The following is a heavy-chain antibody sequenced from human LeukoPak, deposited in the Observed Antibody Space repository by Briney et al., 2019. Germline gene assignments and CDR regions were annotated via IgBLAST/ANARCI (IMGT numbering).Heavy chain of an antibody. J-gene: IGHJ4*02. V-gene: IGHV1-2*02. D-gene: IGHD3-10*01. CDR1: GYTFTGYY. Sequence: ASVKVSCKASGYTFTGYYMHWVRQAPGQGLEWVGWINPNSGGTNYAQKFQGRVTMTRDTSISTAYMELSRLRSDDTAVYYCARDLLLLWFGELFGFDYWGQGTLVTVSS. CDR3: ARDLLLLWFGELFGFDY. CDR2: INPNSGGT.